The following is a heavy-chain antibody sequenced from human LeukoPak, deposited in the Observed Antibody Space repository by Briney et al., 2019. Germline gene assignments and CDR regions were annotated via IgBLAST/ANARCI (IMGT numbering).Heavy chain of an antibody. V-gene: IGHV3-74*01. Sequence: GGSLRLSCAASGFTFSNYWMHWVRQVPGEGLVWVSRINSDGSTTTYADSVKGRFTISRDNAKSALYLQMNSLRADDTAVYYCARGGVDYWGQGTLVTVSS. J-gene: IGHJ4*02. CDR3: ARGGVDY. CDR1: GFTFSNYW. CDR2: INSDGSTT.